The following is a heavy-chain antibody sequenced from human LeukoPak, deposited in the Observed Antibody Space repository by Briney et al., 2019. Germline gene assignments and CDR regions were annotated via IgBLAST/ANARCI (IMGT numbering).Heavy chain of an antibody. CDR1: GFTFSSYG. V-gene: IGHV3-21*01. Sequence: GGSLRLSCAASGFTFSSYGMNWVRQAPGKGLEWVSSISSTSSSTHYADSAKGRFTISRDNAKNSLYLQMNSLRAEDAAVYYCLRGDVRDYWGHGTLVTVSS. D-gene: IGHD2-21*01. CDR3: LRGDVRDY. CDR2: ISSTSSST. J-gene: IGHJ4*01.